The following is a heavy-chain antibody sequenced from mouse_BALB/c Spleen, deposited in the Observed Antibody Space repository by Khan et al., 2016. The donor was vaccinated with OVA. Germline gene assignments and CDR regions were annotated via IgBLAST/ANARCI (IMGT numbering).Heavy chain of an antibody. D-gene: IGHD2-12*01. J-gene: IGHJ3*01. CDR2: IWTDGRT. CDR1: GFSLSTYG. CDR3: ARNSYRYDFTY. Sequence: QVQLKQSGPGLVQPSQSLSITCTVSGFSLSTYGIHWVRQSPGKGLEWLGVIWTDGRTDYNVPFISRLSITKDNSKSQVFFKMNSLQPDDTAIYYCARNSYRYDFTYWGQGTLVTVSA. V-gene: IGHV2-2*01.